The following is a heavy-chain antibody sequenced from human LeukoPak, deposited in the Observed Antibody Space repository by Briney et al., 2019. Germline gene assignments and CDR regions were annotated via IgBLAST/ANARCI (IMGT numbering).Heavy chain of an antibody. Sequence: GGSLRLSCAASRFNFNDYYMSWIRQAPGKGLEWLSYISSSANDKYYADSVKGRFTISRDNAKNSLYLQMNSLRVEDTAIYYCASGSSSVGYWGQGTLVTVSS. V-gene: IGHV3-11*01. D-gene: IGHD6-6*01. CDR1: RFNFNDYY. J-gene: IGHJ4*02. CDR2: ISSSANDK. CDR3: ASGSSSVGY.